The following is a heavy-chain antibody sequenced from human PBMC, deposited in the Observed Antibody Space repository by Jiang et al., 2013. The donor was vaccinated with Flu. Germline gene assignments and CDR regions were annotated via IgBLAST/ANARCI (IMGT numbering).Heavy chain of an antibody. V-gene: IGHV3-73*01. J-gene: IGHJ6*02. CDR3: TRHGYSSGWYSGGGVYYYGMDV. D-gene: IGHD6-19*01. CDR1: GFTFSGSA. Sequence: VQLVESGGGLVQPGGSLKLSCAASGFTFSGSAMHWVRQASGKGLEWVGRIRSKANSYATAYAASVKGRFTISRDDSKNTAYLQMNSLKTEDTAVYYCTRHGYSSGWYSGGGVYYYGMDVWGQGTTVTVSS. CDR2: IRSKANSYAT.